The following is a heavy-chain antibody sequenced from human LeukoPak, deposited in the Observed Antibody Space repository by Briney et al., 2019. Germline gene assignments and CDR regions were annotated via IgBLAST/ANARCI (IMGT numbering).Heavy chain of an antibody. CDR2: ISSSSSTI. D-gene: IGHD2-15*01. V-gene: IGHV3-48*01. CDR3: AREPVVAASAFDI. CDR1: GFTFSSYC. Sequence: GGSLRLSCAASGFTFSSYCMNWVRQAPGKGLEWVSYISSSSSTIYYADSVKGRFTISRDNAKNSLYLQMNSLRAEDTAVYYCAREPVVAASAFDIWGQGTMVTVSS. J-gene: IGHJ3*02.